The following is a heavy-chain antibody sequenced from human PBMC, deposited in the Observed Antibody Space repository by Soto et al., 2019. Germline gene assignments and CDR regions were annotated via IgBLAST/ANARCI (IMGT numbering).Heavy chain of an antibody. D-gene: IGHD6-19*01. CDR3: AFRNWAEWLVPAGSFDY. CDR1: GFPFINYA. Sequence: EVQLLESGGGLLQPGGPRRLSCTASGFPFINYAMNWVPQAPGKGLEWVSTISGSGDSTYYADSVKGRFTISRDNSRNPLYLQMNSLRAEDSAAYYCAFRNWAEWLVPAGSFDYWGQGTLVTVSS. V-gene: IGHV3-23*01. J-gene: IGHJ4*02. CDR2: ISGSGDST.